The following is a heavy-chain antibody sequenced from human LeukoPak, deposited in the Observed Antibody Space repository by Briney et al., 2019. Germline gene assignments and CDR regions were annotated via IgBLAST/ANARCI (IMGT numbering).Heavy chain of an antibody. Sequence: GGSLRLSCAASGFTFSSYAMSWVRQAPGKGLEWVSGIIDSGESAYYANFAKGRFTISRDNSNNTLYLQMNSLRAEDTAVYYCAKLGGQELHNYYVAVCGKGTTVAVSS. J-gene: IGHJ6*03. CDR2: IIDSGESA. CDR1: GFTFSSYA. D-gene: IGHD3-16*01. CDR3: AKLGGQELHNYYVAV. V-gene: IGHV3-23*01.